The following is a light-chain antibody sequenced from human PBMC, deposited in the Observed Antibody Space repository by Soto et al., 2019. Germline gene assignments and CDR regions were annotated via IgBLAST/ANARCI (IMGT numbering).Light chain of an antibody. V-gene: IGLV2-23*01. J-gene: IGLJ3*02. CDR3: CSYAGNRDLWV. Sequence: QSALTQPASVSGSPGQSITISCTGTSSDVGSYNLVSWYQQHPGKAPKLMIYEASERPSGVSNRFSGSKSGNTASLTVSGLQAEDEANYFCCSYAGNRDLWVFGGGTKLTVL. CDR2: EAS. CDR1: SSDVGSYNL.